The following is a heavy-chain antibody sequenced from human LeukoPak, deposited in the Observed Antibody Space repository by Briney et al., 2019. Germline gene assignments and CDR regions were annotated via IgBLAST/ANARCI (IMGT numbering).Heavy chain of an antibody. V-gene: IGHV3-74*01. Sequence: GGSLRLSCAASGFTFSSYWMHWVRQAPGKGLVWVSRINKDGSSTSYADSVKGRFTISRDNAKNTLYLQMNSLRAEDTAVYYCAREDCSSTSCYPYYWGEGTLVTVSS. CDR3: AREDCSSTSCYPYY. CDR1: GFTFSSYW. D-gene: IGHD2-2*01. CDR2: INKDGSST. J-gene: IGHJ4*02.